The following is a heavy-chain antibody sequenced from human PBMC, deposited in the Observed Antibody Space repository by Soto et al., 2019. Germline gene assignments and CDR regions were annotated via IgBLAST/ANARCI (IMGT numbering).Heavy chain of an antibody. CDR1: GYSFAGYW. J-gene: IGHJ4*02. D-gene: IGHD3-22*01. Sequence: GGSLKISCKGSGYSFAGYWITWVRQKPGKGLEWMGRIDPSDSQTYYSPSFRGHVTISVTKSITTVFLQWSSLRASDTAMYYCARQIYDSDTGPNFQYYFDSWGQGTPVTVSS. CDR2: IDPSDSQT. CDR3: ARQIYDSDTGPNFQYYFDS. V-gene: IGHV5-10-1*01.